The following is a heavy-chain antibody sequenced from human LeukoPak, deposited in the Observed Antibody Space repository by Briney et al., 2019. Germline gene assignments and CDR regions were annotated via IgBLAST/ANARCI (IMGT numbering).Heavy chain of an antibody. CDR1: GFTFSGSA. CDR3: TRLALYGDYRDAFDI. CDR2: IRSKANSYAT. V-gene: IGHV3-73*01. D-gene: IGHD4-17*01. Sequence: GGSLRLSCAASGFTFSGSAMHWVRQACGKGLEWVGRIRSKANSYATAYAASVKGRFTISRDDSKNTAYLQMNSLKTEDTAVYYCTRLALYGDYRDAFDIWGQGTMVTVSS. J-gene: IGHJ3*02.